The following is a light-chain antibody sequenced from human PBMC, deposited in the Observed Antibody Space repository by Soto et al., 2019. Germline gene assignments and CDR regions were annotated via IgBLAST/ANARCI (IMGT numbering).Light chain of an antibody. CDR1: SNDVCGYNY. CDR2: GVS. CDR3: SSYTTSNTRQIV. J-gene: IGLJ1*01. V-gene: IGLV2-14*01. Sequence: QSVLTQPASVSGSPVQSITISCTGTSNDVCGYNYVSWYQQHPGKAPKFMIYGVSNRPSGVSNRFSGSKSGNTASLTISGLQAEDEADYYCSSYTTSNTRQIVFGTGTKVTVL.